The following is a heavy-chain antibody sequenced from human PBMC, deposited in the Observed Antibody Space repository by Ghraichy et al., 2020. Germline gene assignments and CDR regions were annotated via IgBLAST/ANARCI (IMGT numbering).Heavy chain of an antibody. Sequence: GGSLRLSCAASGFTFSSYWMSWVRQAPGKGLEWVANIKQDGSEKYYVDSVKGRFTISRDNAKNSLYLQMNSLRAEDTAVYYCARSGQQLKAVYFDYWGQGTLVTVSS. CDR2: IKQDGSEK. CDR1: GFTFSSYW. V-gene: IGHV3-7*03. CDR3: ARSGQQLKAVYFDY. D-gene: IGHD6-13*01. J-gene: IGHJ4*02.